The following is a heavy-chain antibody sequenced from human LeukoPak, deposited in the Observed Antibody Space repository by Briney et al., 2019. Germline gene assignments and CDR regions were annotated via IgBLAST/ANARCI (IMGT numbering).Heavy chain of an antibody. J-gene: IGHJ5*02. CDR2: ISSSSSYT. V-gene: IGHV3-11*05. CDR3: ARVIGGIRYFDWYNWFDP. Sequence: GGSLRLSCAASGFTFSDYYMSWVRQAPGKGLEWVSYISSSSSYTNYADSVKGRFTISRDNAKNSLYLQMNSLRAEDTAVYYCARVIGGIRYFDWYNWFDPWGQGTLVTVSS. D-gene: IGHD3-9*01. CDR1: GFTFSDYY.